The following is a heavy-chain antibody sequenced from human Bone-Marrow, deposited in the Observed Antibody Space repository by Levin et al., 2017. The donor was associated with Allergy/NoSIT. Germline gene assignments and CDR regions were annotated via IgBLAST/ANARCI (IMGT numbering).Heavy chain of an antibody. CDR2: ISSSSSYI. CDR1: GFTFSSYS. D-gene: IGHD2-2*01. Sequence: GGSLRLSCAASGFTFSSYSMNWVRQAPGKGLEWVSSISSSSSYIYYADSVKGRFTISRDNAKNSLYLQMNSLRAEDTAVYYCARKYCISTSCYGACVCDYGMDVWGQGTTVTVSS. J-gene: IGHJ6*02. V-gene: IGHV3-21*01. CDR3: ARKYCISTSCYGACVCDYGMDV.